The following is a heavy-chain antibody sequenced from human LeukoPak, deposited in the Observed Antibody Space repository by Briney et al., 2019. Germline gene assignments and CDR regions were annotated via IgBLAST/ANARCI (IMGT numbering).Heavy chain of an antibody. CDR1: GYTFTSYG. J-gene: IGHJ4*02. CDR2: ISAYNGNT. Sequence: GASVKVSCKASGYTFTSYGISWVRQAPGQGLEWMGWISAYNGNTNYAQKFQGRVTITADKSTSTAYMELSGLRSEDTAVYYCAREGMNYYDSSGYYYGYYFDYWGQGTLVTVSS. D-gene: IGHD3-22*01. V-gene: IGHV1-18*01. CDR3: AREGMNYYDSSGYYYGYYFDY.